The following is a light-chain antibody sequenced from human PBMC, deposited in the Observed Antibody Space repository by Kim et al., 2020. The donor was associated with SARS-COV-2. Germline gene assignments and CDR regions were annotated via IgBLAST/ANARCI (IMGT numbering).Light chain of an antibody. V-gene: IGKV1-33*01. Sequence: ASVGDRVPITCQASQDISNRLNWYQQKAGKAPILLIYDASNLQIGVPSRFSASGSGTHFTFTITFLQPEDIATYYCQQYDGLPMTFGQGTRLEIK. CDR2: DAS. CDR3: QQYDGLPMT. CDR1: QDISNR. J-gene: IGKJ5*01.